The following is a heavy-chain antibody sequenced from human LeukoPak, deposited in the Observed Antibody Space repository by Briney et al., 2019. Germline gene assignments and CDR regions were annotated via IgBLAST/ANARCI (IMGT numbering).Heavy chain of an antibody. Sequence: GRSLRLSCAASGFTFSSYGMHWVRQAPGKGLEWVALISYDGSNKNYADSVKGRLTISRDNSKNTLYLQMNSLRAEDTAVYYCARDPSASRFTDAFDIWGQGTMVTVSS. D-gene: IGHD2-2*02. CDR1: GFTFSSYG. CDR2: ISYDGSNK. CDR3: ARDPSASRFTDAFDI. V-gene: IGHV3-30*03. J-gene: IGHJ3*02.